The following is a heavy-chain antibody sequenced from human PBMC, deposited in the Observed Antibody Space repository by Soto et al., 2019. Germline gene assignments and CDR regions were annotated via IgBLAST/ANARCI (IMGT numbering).Heavy chain of an antibody. CDR3: AMVDVYVTPSPQDV. CDR2: INPNSGGT. CDR1: GYTFTGYY. D-gene: IGHD3-16*01. J-gene: IGHJ6*02. V-gene: IGHV1-2*04. Sequence: GASVKVSCKASGYTFTGYYMHWVRQAPGQGLEWMGWINPNSGGTNYAQKFQGWVTMTRDTSISTAYMELRSLRSNDTAVYYCAMVDVYVTPSPQDVWGQGTTVTVSS.